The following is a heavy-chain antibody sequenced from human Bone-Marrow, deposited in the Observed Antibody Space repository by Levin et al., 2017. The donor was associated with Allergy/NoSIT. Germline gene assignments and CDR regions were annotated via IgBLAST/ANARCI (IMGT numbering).Heavy chain of an antibody. J-gene: IGHJ6*02. CDR2: ISYDGSNK. CDR1: GFTFSSYA. Sequence: GGSLRLSCAASGFTFSSYAMHWVRQAPGKGLEWVAVISYDGSNKYYADSVKGRFTISRDNSKNTLYLQMNSLRAEDTAVYYCARDRYSSGWYSNLYYYYYYGMDVWGQGTTVTVSS. D-gene: IGHD6-19*01. CDR3: ARDRYSSGWYSNLYYYYYYGMDV. V-gene: IGHV3-30-3*01.